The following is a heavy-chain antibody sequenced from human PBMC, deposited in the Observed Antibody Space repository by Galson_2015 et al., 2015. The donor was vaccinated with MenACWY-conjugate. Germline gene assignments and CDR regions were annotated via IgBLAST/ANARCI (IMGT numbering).Heavy chain of an antibody. Sequence: QSGAEVKKPGESLKISCKTTGYSFTTYWIAWVRQMPGKGLEWMGLISPGDSNTRYSPSFQGQVTISADKSINTAYLQWSSLRASDTAMYYCARHPPGGRGMDVWGQGTTVTVSS. CDR2: ISPGDSNT. CDR1: GYSFTTYW. D-gene: IGHD1-26*01. J-gene: IGHJ6*02. CDR3: ARHPPGGRGMDV. V-gene: IGHV5-51*01.